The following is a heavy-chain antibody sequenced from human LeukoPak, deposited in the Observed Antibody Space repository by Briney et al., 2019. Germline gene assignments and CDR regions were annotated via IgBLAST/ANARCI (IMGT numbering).Heavy chain of an antibody. D-gene: IGHD3-10*01. CDR2: ISSSGSSI. J-gene: IGHJ4*02. Sequence: GGSLRLSCAASGFTFSDYYMNWIRQAPGKGLEWVSYISSSGSSIYYADSVKGRFTSSRDNAKNSLYLQMNSLRAEDTAVYYCARDSLVRGVIVGYFDYWGQGTLVTVSS. CDR3: ARDSLVRGVIVGYFDY. CDR1: GFTFSDYY. V-gene: IGHV3-11*04.